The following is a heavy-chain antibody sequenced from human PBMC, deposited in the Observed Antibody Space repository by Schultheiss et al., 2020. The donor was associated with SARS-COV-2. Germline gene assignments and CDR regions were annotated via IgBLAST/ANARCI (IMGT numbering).Heavy chain of an antibody. Sequence: GESLKISCAASGFTFSSYGMHWVRQAPGKGLEWVSSISSGGYSIYYAASLEGRFTISRDNAKNSLYLQMNSLRAEDTAVYYCAGTELLRNWFDPWGQGTLVTVSS. CDR3: AGTELLRNWFDP. V-gene: IGHV3-21*04. D-gene: IGHD2-15*01. J-gene: IGHJ5*02. CDR1: GFTFSSYG. CDR2: ISSGGYSI.